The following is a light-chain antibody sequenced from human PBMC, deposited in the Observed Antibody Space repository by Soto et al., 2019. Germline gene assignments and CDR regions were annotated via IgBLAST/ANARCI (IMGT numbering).Light chain of an antibody. CDR3: QQSYSTPRIT. CDR2: AAS. J-gene: IGKJ5*01. V-gene: IGKV1-39*01. Sequence: DIQLTQSPSSLSASVGDRVTITCRASQTIDTYLNWYQHKPGTAPKVLIYAASSLQSGVPSRFSGSGSGTDFTLTISSRQPEDFATYYCQQSYSTPRITFGQGTRL. CDR1: QTIDTY.